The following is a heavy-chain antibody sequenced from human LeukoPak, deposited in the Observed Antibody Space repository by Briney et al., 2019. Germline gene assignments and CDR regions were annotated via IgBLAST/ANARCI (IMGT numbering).Heavy chain of an antibody. CDR2: IWYDGSNK. V-gene: IGHV3-33*01. J-gene: IGHJ6*02. D-gene: IGHD5-18*01. CDR1: GFTFSSYV. Sequence: PGGSLRLSCAASGFTFSSYVMHWVRQAPGKGLEWVADIWYDGSNKYYADSVKGRFTISRDNSKNTLYLQMNSLRAEDSAVYYCARWGDYVDTAMGSSVYYYGMDVWGQGTTVTVSS. CDR3: ARWGDYVDTAMGSSVYYYGMDV.